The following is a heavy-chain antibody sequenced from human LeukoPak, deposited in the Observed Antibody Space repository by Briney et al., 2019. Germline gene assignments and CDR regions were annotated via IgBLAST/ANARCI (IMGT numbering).Heavy chain of an antibody. CDR2: INPSGGST. CDR1: GYTFTSYY. V-gene: IGHV1-46*01. J-gene: IGHJ5*02. D-gene: IGHD2-2*01. Sequence: ASVTVSCMASGYTFTSYYMHWVRQAPGQGLEWMGIINPSGGSTSYAQKFQGRVTMTRDTSTSTVYMELSSLRSEDTAVYYCARDSALAGYCSSSSCYGPWFDPWGQGTLVTVSS. CDR3: ARDSALAGYCSSSSCYGPWFDP.